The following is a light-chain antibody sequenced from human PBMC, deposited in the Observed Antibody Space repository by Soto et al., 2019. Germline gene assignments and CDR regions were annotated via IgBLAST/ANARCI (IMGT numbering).Light chain of an antibody. CDR1: SSDVGGYNY. V-gene: IGLV2-14*01. J-gene: IGLJ1*01. Sequence: QSALTQPASVSGSPGQSITISCTGTSSDVGGYNYVSWYQQHPGKAPKLMIYEVSNRPSGVSNRFSGSKSGNTASLNISGLQAEDEDEYYCSSYTSSSIDYVFGTGTKVTVL. CDR3: SSYTSSSIDYV. CDR2: EVS.